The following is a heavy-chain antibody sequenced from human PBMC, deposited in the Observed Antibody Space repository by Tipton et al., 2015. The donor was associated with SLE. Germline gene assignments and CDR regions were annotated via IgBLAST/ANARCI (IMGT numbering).Heavy chain of an antibody. CDR2: IYYSGST. J-gene: IGHJ6*02. D-gene: IGHD1-1*01. Sequence: TLSLTCTVSGGSISSYYWSWIRQPPGKGLEWIGYIYYSGSTNYNPSLKSRVTISVDTSKNQFSLKLSSVTAADTAAYYCARAPHDSIHYGMDACGQGTTVTVSS. CDR1: GGSISSYY. CDR3: ARAPHDSIHYGMDA. V-gene: IGHV4-59*01.